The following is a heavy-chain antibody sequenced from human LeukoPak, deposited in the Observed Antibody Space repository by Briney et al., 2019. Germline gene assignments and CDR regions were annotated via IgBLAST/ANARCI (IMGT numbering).Heavy chain of an antibody. Sequence: PSETLSLTCTVSGGSISSYYWSWIRQPPGKGLEWIGYTYYSGSTNYNPSLKSRVTISVDTSKNQFSLKLSSVTAADTAVYYCARMGYCSSTSCYRDYYYGMDVWGQGTTVTVSS. CDR3: ARMGYCSSTSCYRDYYYGMDV. CDR2: TYYSGST. J-gene: IGHJ6*02. CDR1: GGSISSYY. D-gene: IGHD2-2*02. V-gene: IGHV4-59*08.